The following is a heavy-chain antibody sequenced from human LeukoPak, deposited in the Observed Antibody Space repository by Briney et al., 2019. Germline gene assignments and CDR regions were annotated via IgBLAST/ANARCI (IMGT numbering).Heavy chain of an antibody. CDR3: VRTSRTISSDY. CDR1: GFIFSNHW. Sequence: PGGSLRLSCEASGFIFSNHWMSWVRQAPGKGLEWGANIKQDGSAKNSVDSMEGRFIISRDNAKNLLYRQMNSLGAEDTAVYYCVRTSRTISSDYWGQGTQVTVSS. CDR2: IKQDGSAK. V-gene: IGHV3-7*01. D-gene: IGHD1-14*01. J-gene: IGHJ4*02.